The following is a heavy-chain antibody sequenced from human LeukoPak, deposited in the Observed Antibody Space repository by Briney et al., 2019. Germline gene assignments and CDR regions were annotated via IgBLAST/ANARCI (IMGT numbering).Heavy chain of an antibody. V-gene: IGHV4-4*07. D-gene: IGHD6-13*01. J-gene: IGHJ5*02. Sequence: SETLSLTCTVSGGSISSYYWSWIRQPAGKGLEWIGRIYTSGSTNYNPSLKSRVTMSVDTSKNQFSLKLSSLTAADTAVYYCARDRGIIAAAGRYNWFDPWGQGTLVTVSS. CDR1: GGSISSYY. CDR2: IYTSGST. CDR3: ARDRGIIAAAGRYNWFDP.